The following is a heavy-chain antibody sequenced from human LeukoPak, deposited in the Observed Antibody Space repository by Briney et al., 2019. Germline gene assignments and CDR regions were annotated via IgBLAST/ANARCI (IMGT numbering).Heavy chain of an antibody. CDR1: GVSISSYY. CDR3: ARETCSGGSCYLLDY. V-gene: IGHV4-59*01. Sequence: SETLSLTCTVSGVSISSYYWSWIRQPPGKGLEWIGYIYYSGSTNYNPSLKSRVTISVDTSKNQFSLKLSSVTAADTAVYYCARETCSGGSCYLLDYWGQGALVTVSS. D-gene: IGHD2-15*01. J-gene: IGHJ4*02. CDR2: IYYSGST.